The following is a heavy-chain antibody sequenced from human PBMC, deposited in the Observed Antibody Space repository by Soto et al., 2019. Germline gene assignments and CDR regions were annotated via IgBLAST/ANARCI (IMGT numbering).Heavy chain of an antibody. V-gene: IGHV6-1*01. CDR3: ARGIIAAAGPYFDY. D-gene: IGHD6-13*01. CDR2: TYYRSKWYN. J-gene: IGHJ4*02. Sequence: SQTLSLTYAISADSVSRNSSAWNWIRESQSRGLECLGRTYYRSKWYNDYAVSVKSRITINPYTSKNQFSLQLNSVTPEDTAVYYCARGIIAAAGPYFDYWGQGTLVTVS. CDR1: ADSVSRNSSA.